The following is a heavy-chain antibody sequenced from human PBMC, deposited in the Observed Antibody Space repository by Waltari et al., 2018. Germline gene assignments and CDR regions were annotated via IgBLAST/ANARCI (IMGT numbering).Heavy chain of an antibody. V-gene: IGHV3-33*01. J-gene: IGHJ4*02. D-gene: IGHD1-26*01. Sequence: QVQLVESGGGVVQPGRSLRLSCAASGFTFSNYGMHWVRQAPGKGLEWVAVSFYDGSKQYYGDSVKGRFTISRDDSKNTLYLQMNSLRAEDTAVYNCVRGDYYFDFWGQGTLVTVSS. CDR3: VRGDYYFDF. CDR1: GFTFSNYG. CDR2: SFYDGSKQ.